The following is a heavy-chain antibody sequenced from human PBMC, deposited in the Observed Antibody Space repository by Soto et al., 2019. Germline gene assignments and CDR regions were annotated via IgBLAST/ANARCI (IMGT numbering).Heavy chain of an antibody. J-gene: IGHJ6*02. CDR3: ARDHSVSMVRGVIRDPTHYCMDV. V-gene: IGHV3-33*01. CDR2: IWYDGSNK. CDR1: GFTFSSYG. Sequence: QVQLVESGGGVVQPGRSLRLSCAASGFTFSSYGMHWVRQAPGKGLEWVAVIWYDGSNKYYADSVKGRFTISRDNSKNKLYLQMNSLRAEDTAVYYCARDHSVSMVRGVIRDPTHYCMDVWGQGTTVTVSS. D-gene: IGHD3-10*01.